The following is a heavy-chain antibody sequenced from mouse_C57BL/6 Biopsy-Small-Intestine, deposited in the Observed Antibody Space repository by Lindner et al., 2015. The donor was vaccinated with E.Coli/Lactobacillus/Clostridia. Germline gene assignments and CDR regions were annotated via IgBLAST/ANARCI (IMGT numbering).Heavy chain of an antibody. CDR3: ARDGYGDYLYFDY. V-gene: IGHV1-14*01. Sequence: KYNEKFKGKATLTSDKSSSTAYMELSSLTSEDSAVYYCARDGYGDYLYFDYWGQGTTLTVSS. D-gene: IGHD2-13*01. J-gene: IGHJ2*01.